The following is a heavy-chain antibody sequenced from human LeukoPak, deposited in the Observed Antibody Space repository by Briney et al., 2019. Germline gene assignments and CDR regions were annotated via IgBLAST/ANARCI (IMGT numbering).Heavy chain of an antibody. J-gene: IGHJ6*04. V-gene: IGHV3-13*05. CDR1: GFTFSSHG. Sequence: PGGSLRLSCVASGFTFSSHGMHWVRQAAGKGLEWVSGIDTAGDPCYSVSVRGRFTSSKENHKNYLYLQMNSLTAGDTAVYYCARGYGSGSYAGMDVWGKGTTVTVSS. D-gene: IGHD3-10*01. CDR2: IDTAGDP. CDR3: ARGYGSGSYAGMDV.